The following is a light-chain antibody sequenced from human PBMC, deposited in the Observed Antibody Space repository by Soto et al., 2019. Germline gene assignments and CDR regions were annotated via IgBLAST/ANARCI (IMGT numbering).Light chain of an antibody. CDR2: EVS. CDR3: SSYTSSSSYV. V-gene: IGLV2-14*01. CDR1: SSDVGGYNY. J-gene: IGLJ1*01. Sequence: QSALTQLASVPGSPGQSITISCTGASSDVGGYNYVSWYQQHPGKAPKLMIYEVSNRPSGVSNRFSGSKSGNTASLTISGLQAEDEADYYCSSYTSSSSYVFGTGTKVTVL.